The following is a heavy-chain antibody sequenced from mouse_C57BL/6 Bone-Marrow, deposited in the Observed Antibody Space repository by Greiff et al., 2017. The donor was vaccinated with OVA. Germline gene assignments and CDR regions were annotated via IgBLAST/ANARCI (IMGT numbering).Heavy chain of an antibody. CDR3: TTARAWYNRYFDV. D-gene: IGHD2-1*01. CDR2: IDPENGDT. J-gene: IGHJ1*03. V-gene: IGHV14-4*01. Sequence: VQLQQSGAELVRPGASVKLSCTASGFNIKDDYMHWVKQRPEQGLEWIGWIDPENGDTEYASKFQGKATITADTSSSTAYLQLISLTSEDTAVYYWTTARAWYNRYFDVWGTGTTVTVSS. CDR1: GFNIKDDY.